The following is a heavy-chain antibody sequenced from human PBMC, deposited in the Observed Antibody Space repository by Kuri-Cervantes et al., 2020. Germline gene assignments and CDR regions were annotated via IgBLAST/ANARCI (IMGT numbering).Heavy chain of an antibody. Sequence: SVKVSCKASGYTFTSYAMNWVRQAPGQGLEWMGGIIPIFGTANYAQKFQGRVTITADKSTSTAYMELSSLRSEDTAVYYCARLPWRYCSGGSCLYNWFDPWGQGTLVTVSS. J-gene: IGHJ5*02. D-gene: IGHD2-15*01. V-gene: IGHV1-69*06. CDR3: ARLPWRYCSGGSCLYNWFDP. CDR1: GYTFTSYA. CDR2: IIPIFGTA.